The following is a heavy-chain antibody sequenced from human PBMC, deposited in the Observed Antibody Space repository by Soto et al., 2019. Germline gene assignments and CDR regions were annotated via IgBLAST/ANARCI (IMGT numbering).Heavy chain of an antibody. V-gene: IGHV3-23*01. CDR3: AKDRRHMIVVVITTSPHLAAFDI. J-gene: IGHJ3*02. CDR2: ISGSGGST. CDR1: GFTFSSYA. D-gene: IGHD3-22*01. Sequence: EVQLLESGGGLVQPGGSLRLSCAASGFTFSSYAMSWVRQAPGKGLEWVSAISGSGGSTYYADSVKGRFTISRDNSKNTLYLQMNRLRAEDTAVYYCAKDRRHMIVVVITTSPHLAAFDIWGQGTMVTVSS.